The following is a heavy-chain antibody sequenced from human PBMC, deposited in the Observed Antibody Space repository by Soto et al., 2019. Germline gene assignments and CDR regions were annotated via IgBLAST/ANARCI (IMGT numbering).Heavy chain of an antibody. Sequence: SQTLSLTCAISGDSVSSNSAGWNWVRQTPSRGLEWLGRTYYKSKWFNIYAVSVKSRITINPDTSQNQFSLHLDSVTPEDTAVYFCARGSWDDVSGHYYMDVWGKGTTVTVSS. V-gene: IGHV6-1*01. CDR2: TYYKSKWFN. D-gene: IGHD5-12*01. CDR1: GDSVSSNSAG. J-gene: IGHJ6*03. CDR3: ARGSWDDVSGHYYMDV.